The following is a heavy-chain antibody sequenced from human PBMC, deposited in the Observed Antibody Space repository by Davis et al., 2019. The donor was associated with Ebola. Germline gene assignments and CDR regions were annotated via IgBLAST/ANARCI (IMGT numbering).Heavy chain of an antibody. CDR1: GSTSSNYA. Sequence: GGSLRLSCAASGSTSSNYAMSWVRQAPGKGLEWVSGISGSGATTYYADSVKGRFTISRDNSKNTLYLQMNSLRAEDTAVYYCARDTFGAVAGIFDYWGQGTLVTVSS. V-gene: IGHV3-23*01. D-gene: IGHD6-19*01. J-gene: IGHJ4*02. CDR3: ARDTFGAVAGIFDY. CDR2: ISGSGATT.